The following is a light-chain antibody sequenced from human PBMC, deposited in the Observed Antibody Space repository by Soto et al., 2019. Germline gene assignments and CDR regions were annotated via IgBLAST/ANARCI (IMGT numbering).Light chain of an antibody. V-gene: IGLV2-14*01. J-gene: IGLJ1*01. CDR2: DVS. CDR1: SSDVGGYNY. CDR3: RSYTSSSTLV. Sequence: QSALTQPASVSGSPGQSITISCTGTSSDVGGYNYVSWYQQHPGKAPKLMIYDVSNRPSGVYNRFSGSTSGNTASLTISRLQAEDEADYYCRSYTSSSTLVFGTGTKLTVL.